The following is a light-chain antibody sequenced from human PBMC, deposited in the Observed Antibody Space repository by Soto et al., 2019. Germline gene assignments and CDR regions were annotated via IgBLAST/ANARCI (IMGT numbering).Light chain of an antibody. Sequence: EIVLTQSPGTLSLSPGERASLSCRASQNVMSRFLAWYQNKPGQSPRLIIYGASSSAPGIPDRSSGSGSGRDFNLTINILEPEDFAVYFCQQYGSTPLTFGGGTKMEIK. CDR1: QNVMSRF. V-gene: IGKV3-20*01. CDR3: QQYGSTPLT. CDR2: GAS. J-gene: IGKJ4*01.